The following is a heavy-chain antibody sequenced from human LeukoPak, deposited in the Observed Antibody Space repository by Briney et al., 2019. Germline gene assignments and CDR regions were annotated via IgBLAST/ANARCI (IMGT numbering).Heavy chain of an antibody. CDR1: GYTFTSYD. Sequence: ASVKVSCKASGYTFTSYDINWVRQATGQGLEWMGWMNPNSGNTGYAQKFQGRVTMTRNTSISTAYMELSSLRSEDTAVYYCARVPPRRRSVVRICWFDPWGQGTLVTVSS. D-gene: IGHD2-2*01. J-gene: IGHJ5*02. CDR3: ARVPPRRRSVVRICWFDP. V-gene: IGHV1-8*01. CDR2: MNPNSGNT.